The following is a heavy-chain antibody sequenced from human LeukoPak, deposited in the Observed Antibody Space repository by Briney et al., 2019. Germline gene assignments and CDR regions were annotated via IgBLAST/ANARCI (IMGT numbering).Heavy chain of an antibody. CDR1: GFTFSSNY. V-gene: IGHV3-53*05. J-gene: IGHJ4*02. Sequence: GGSLRLSCAASGFTFSSNYMSWVRQAPGKGLEWVSVIYSGGSTYYADSVKGRFTISRDNAKNSLYLQMNSLRAEDTALYYCAKDIYYYDSSGYFDYWGQGTLVTVSS. D-gene: IGHD3-22*01. CDR2: IYSGGST. CDR3: AKDIYYYDSSGYFDY.